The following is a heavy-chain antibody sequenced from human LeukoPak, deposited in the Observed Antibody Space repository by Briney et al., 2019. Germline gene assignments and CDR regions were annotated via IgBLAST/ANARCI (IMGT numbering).Heavy chain of an antibody. V-gene: IGHV3-64*02. CDR3: ARQAAGVVY. J-gene: IGHJ4*02. CDR1: GFTFSSYA. Sequence: PGGSLRLSCAASGFTFSSYAMHWVRQAPGKGLEYVSGISRNGGSTYYADSVKGRFTISRDNSKNTLYLQMGGLRAEDMAVYYCARQAAGVVYWGQGTLVTASS. D-gene: IGHD6-13*01. CDR2: ISRNGGST.